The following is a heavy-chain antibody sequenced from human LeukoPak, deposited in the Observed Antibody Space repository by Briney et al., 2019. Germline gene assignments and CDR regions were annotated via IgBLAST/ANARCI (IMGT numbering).Heavy chain of an antibody. Sequence: GGSLRLSCGVSRFNFRAYGITWVRQPPGMGLQRVGGVPVGDGDPAYADFARGRFTVSRDYSSNTLLLQMTGLRVEDSAIYLCARERRDSDAAHPFFDLWDHGTLVTVSA. D-gene: IGHD3-22*01. J-gene: IGHJ4*01. CDR1: RFNFRAYG. CDR2: VPVGDGDP. CDR3: ARERRDSDAAHPFFDL. V-gene: IGHV3-23*01.